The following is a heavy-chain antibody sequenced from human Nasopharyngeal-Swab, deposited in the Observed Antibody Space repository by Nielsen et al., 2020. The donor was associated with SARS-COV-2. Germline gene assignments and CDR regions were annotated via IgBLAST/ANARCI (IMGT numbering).Heavy chain of an antibody. CDR3: ALMAELSIVGAYYGMDV. CDR1: GFTFSSYA. CDR2: ISGSGGST. D-gene: IGHD1-26*01. Sequence: GESLKISCAASGFTFSSYAMSWVRQAPGKGLEWVSAISGSGGSTYYADSVKGRFTISRDNSKNSLYLQMNSLRTEDTALYYCALMAELSIVGAYYGMDVWGQGTTVTVSS. J-gene: IGHJ6*02. V-gene: IGHV3-23*01.